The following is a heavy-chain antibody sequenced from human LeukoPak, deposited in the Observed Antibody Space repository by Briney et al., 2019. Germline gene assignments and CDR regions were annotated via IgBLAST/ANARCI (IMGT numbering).Heavy chain of an antibody. Sequence: GESLKISCKGSGYTFSSYWIAWVRQLPGKGLDWMGIIYPDGSDTRYSPSFQGQVTISADKSISTAYLQWGSLKASDTATYYCAIIYADSRAFDYWGQGTLVTVSS. J-gene: IGHJ4*02. CDR3: AIIYADSRAFDY. D-gene: IGHD4-17*01. V-gene: IGHV5-51*01. CDR1: GYTFSSYW. CDR2: IYPDGSDT.